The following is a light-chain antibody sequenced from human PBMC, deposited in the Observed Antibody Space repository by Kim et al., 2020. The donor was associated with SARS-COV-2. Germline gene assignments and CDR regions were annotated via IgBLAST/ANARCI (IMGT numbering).Light chain of an antibody. CDR2: DVS. V-gene: IGLV2-14*03. CDR3: SSYTSSTTLV. Sequence: GQSITISCTGTSSDVGTYNYVSWDQQHPGKAPKLMIYDVSNRPSGVSNRFSGSKSGNTASLTISGLQAEDEADYYCSSYTSSTTLVFGGGTQLTVL. J-gene: IGLJ2*01. CDR1: SSDVGTYNY.